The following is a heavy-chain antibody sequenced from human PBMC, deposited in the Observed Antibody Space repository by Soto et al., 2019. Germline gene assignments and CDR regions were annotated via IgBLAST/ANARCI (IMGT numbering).Heavy chain of an antibody. CDR2: ISSSSSYI. V-gene: IGHV3-21*01. Sequence: GGSLRLSCAASGFTFSSYSMNWVRQAPGKGLEWVSSISSSSSYIYYADSVKGRFTISRDNAKNSLYLQMNSLRAEDTAVYYCARVLSPVTMVRGVYYYYYGMDVWGQGTTVTVSS. D-gene: IGHD3-10*01. CDR3: ARVLSPVTMVRGVYYYYYGMDV. J-gene: IGHJ6*02. CDR1: GFTFSSYS.